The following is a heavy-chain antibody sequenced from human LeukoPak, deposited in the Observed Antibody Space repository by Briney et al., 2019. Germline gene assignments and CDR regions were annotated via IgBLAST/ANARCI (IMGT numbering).Heavy chain of an antibody. J-gene: IGHJ5*02. V-gene: IGHV4-34*01. Sequence: SETLSLTCAVYGGSFSDYYWTWIRQPPGKGLEWIGEIDHSGSTNYNSSFKSRVTISVDTSRNQFSLKLSSVTAADTAVYYCARDNGPAGGGQSKYRISRGWFDPWGQGTLVTVSS. CDR3: ARDNGPAGGGQSKYRISRGWFDP. CDR1: GGSFSDYY. CDR2: IDHSGST. D-gene: IGHD2/OR15-2a*01.